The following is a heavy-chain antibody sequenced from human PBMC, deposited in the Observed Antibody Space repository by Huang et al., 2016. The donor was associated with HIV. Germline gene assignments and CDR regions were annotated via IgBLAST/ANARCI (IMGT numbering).Heavy chain of an antibody. J-gene: IGHJ4*02. CDR2: VYQRGST. CDR1: GDFISSTNYY. CDR3: ASQHIGAAATWF. Sequence: QLQLQESGPGQVKPSEPLSLTCTVSGDFISSTNYYWGWIRQSPGKGLEWVGSVYQRGSTNYNPSLKSRVTLSVDTSRNQFSLRVNSVTAADTAVYYCASQHIGAAATWFWGRGTQVAVSS. D-gene: IGHD6-13*01. V-gene: IGHV4-39*01.